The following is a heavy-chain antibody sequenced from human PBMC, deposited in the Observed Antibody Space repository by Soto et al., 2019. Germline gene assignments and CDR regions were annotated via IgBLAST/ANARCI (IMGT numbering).Heavy chain of an antibody. J-gene: IGHJ6*02. CDR1: GFTFSSYS. V-gene: IGHV3-48*02. Sequence: EVQLVESGGGLVQPGGSLRLSCAASGFTFSSYSMNWVRQAPGKGLEWVSYISSSSSTIYYADSVKGRFTISRDNAKNSLYLHMNSLRDEDTAVYYCARAETDYGDYYYYGMDVWGQGTTVTVSS. D-gene: IGHD4-17*01. CDR2: ISSSSSTI. CDR3: ARAETDYGDYYYYGMDV.